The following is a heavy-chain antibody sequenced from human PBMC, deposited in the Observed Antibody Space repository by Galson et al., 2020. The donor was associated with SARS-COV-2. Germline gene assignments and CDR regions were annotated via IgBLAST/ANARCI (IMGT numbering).Heavy chain of an antibody. V-gene: IGHV5-51*01. Sequence: GESLKTHCHASGYSFTSYWIAWVRQMPAKGLEWMGIIYPCDADTKHRPSFKGQITISADKSNSTAFLHWSCLKAPDSAIYFCLRGPSGVLQPLPLDFGGRGTLVTVSS. CDR2: IYPCDADT. CDR3: LRGPSGVLQPLPLDF. J-gene: IGHJ4*02. D-gene: IGHD3-16*01. CDR1: GYSFTSYW.